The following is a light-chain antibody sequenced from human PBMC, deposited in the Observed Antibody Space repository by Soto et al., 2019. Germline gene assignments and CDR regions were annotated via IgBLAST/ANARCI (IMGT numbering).Light chain of an antibody. CDR2: AAS. V-gene: IGKV1-9*01. CDR1: QGISSH. Sequence: DIQLTHSPSFLSASIGDRVTISCRASQGISSHLAWYQQKPGKAPKLLIYAASTLQSGVPSRFSGSGSGTEFTLTISSLQPEDFATYYCQQLNSYPYTFGQGTKLEIK. J-gene: IGKJ2*01. CDR3: QQLNSYPYT.